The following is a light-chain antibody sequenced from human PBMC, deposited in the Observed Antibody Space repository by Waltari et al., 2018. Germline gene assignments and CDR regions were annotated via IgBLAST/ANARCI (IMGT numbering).Light chain of an antibody. V-gene: IGKV4-1*01. CDR1: QSLLYSSNNKNY. J-gene: IGKJ1*01. CDR3: QQYYTTLWT. CDR2: WAS. Sequence: DIVMTQSPDSLAASLGERATINCKSSQSLLYSSNNKNYLAWYPQKPGQPPKLLIYWASTRESGVPDRFTGSGSGTDFTLTISSLQAEDVAVYYCQQYYTTLWTFGQGTKVEIK.